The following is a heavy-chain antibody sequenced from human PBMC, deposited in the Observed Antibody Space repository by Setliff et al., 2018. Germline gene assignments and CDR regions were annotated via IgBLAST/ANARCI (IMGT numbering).Heavy chain of an antibody. Sequence: SVKVSCKASGDTFSSYAINWVRQAPGQGLEWMGGIIPIFGTANYAQKFQGKLTITTVGSTSTAYMELSSLRSEDTAVYYCARGPPEFVVAPAEGKFDYWGQGTLVTVSS. CDR1: GDTFSSYA. CDR2: IIPIFGTA. V-gene: IGHV1-69*05. CDR3: ARGPPEFVVAPAEGKFDY. J-gene: IGHJ4*02. D-gene: IGHD2-15*01.